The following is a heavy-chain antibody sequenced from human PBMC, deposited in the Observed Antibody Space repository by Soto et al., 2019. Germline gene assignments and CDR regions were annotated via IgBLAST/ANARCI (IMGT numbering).Heavy chain of an antibody. CDR3: AKGATFEGVMERVHFDY. CDR2: ISGSGGST. D-gene: IGHD3-16*01. Sequence: EVQLLESGGGLVQPGGSLRLSCAASGFTFSSYAMSWVRQAPGKGLEWVSAISGSGGSTYYADSVKGRFTISRDNSKNTLYLQMNSLRAEDTAVYYCAKGATFEGVMERVHFDYWGQGTLVTVSS. V-gene: IGHV3-23*01. J-gene: IGHJ4*02. CDR1: GFTFSSYA.